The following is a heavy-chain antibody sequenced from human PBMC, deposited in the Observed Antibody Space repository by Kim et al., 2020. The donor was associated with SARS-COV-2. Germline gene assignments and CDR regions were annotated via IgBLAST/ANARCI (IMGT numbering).Heavy chain of an antibody. D-gene: IGHD3-22*01. CDR2: IWYDGSNK. V-gene: IGHV3-33*01. J-gene: IGHJ6*02. CDR1: GFTFSSYA. CDR3: ARERGAMIIVVTDYYGMDV. Sequence: GSLRLSCAASGFTFSSYAMHWVRQAPGKGLEWVAVIWYDGSNKYYADSVKGRFTISRDNSKNTLYLQMNSLRAEDTAVYYCARERGAMIIVVTDYYGMDVWGQGTTVTVSS.